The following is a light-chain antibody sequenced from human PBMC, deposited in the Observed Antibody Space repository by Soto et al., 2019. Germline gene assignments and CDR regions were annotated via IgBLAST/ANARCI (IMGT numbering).Light chain of an antibody. CDR3: QQYYNWRLVT. CDR1: QSVSTY. CDR2: GAS. J-gene: IGKJ4*01. Sequence: EIVMTQSPATLSVSQGERATLACRASQSVSTYLAWYQQKPGQAPRLLIFGASTRATGIPARFSGSWSGSEFTLTSSSLHVEDFAAYSCQQYYNWRLVTFGRWIGVEIK. V-gene: IGKV3-15*01.